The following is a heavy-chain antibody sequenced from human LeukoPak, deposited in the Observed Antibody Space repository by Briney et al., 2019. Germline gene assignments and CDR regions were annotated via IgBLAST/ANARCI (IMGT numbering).Heavy chain of an antibody. CDR2: INHSGST. CDR3: ATGRWLQQVDY. J-gene: IGHJ4*02. D-gene: IGHD5-24*01. V-gene: IGHV4-34*01. Sequence: SETLSLTCAVYGGSFSGYYWSWIRQPPGKGLEWIGEINHSGSTNYNPSLKSRVTISVDTSKNQFSLKLSSVTAADTAVYYCATGRWLQQVDYWGQGTLVTVSS. CDR1: GGSFSGYY.